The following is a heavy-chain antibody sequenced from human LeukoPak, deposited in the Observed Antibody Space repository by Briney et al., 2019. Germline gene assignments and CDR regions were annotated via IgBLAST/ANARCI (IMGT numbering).Heavy chain of an antibody. CDR3: ARAKPPFIPDY. CDR1: GFTFSSYS. CDR2: ISSSSSTI. V-gene: IGHV3-48*04. J-gene: IGHJ4*02. Sequence: PGGSLRLSCAASGFTFSSYSMNWVRQAPGKGLEWVSYISSSSSTIYYADSVKGRFTISRDNAKNSLYLQMNSLRAEDTAVYYCARAKPPFIPDYWGQGTLVTVSS. D-gene: IGHD3-16*02.